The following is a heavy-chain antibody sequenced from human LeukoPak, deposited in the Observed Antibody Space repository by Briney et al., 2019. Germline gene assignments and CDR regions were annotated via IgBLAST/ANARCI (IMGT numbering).Heavy chain of an antibody. CDR1: GGSISSYY. D-gene: IGHD3-10*01. CDR3: ATGQMGLWFGELLSIDY. V-gene: IGHV4-4*07. J-gene: IGHJ4*02. Sequence: SESLSLTCTVSGGSISSYYWSWIRQPAGKGLEWIGRIYTSGSTNYNPSLKSRVTISVDTSKNQFSLKLSSVTAADTAVYYCATGQMGLWFGELLSIDYWGQGTLVTVSS. CDR2: IYTSGST.